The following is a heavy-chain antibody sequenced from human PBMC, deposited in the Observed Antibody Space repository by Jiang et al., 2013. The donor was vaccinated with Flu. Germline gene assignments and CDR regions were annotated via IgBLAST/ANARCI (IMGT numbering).Heavy chain of an antibody. D-gene: IGHD6-13*01. J-gene: IGHJ6*02. V-gene: IGHV4-31*03. CDR3: AKTRAAAGTGHYGLDV. CDR2: IYYSGNT. CDR1: GGSISSGGYY. Sequence: PGLVKPSQTLSLTCSVSGGSISSGGYYWSWIRQHPGKGLEWIGYIYYSGNTFYNPSLRSRVSISVDTSKNQFSLKLSSVTAADTAVYCAKTRAAAGTGHYGLDVWGQGTTVTVSS.